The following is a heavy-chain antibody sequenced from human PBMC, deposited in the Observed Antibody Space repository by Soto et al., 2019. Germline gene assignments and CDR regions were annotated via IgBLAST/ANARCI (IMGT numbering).Heavy chain of an antibody. CDR2: ISGSGGST. D-gene: IGHD6-13*01. J-gene: IGHJ4*02. CDR3: ARRGSSSYFDY. Sequence: EVQLLESGGGLVQPGGSLRLSCAASGFTFSSYARRWVRQAPGKGLEWVSAISGSGGSTYNADSVKGRFTISRDNSKNTLYLQMNSLRAEDTAVYYCARRGSSSYFDYWGQGTLVTVSS. CDR1: GFTFSSYA. V-gene: IGHV3-23*01.